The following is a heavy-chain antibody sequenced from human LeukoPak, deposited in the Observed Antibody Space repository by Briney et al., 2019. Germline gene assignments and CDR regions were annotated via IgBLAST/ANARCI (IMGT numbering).Heavy chain of an antibody. Sequence: GGSLRLSCAASGFTFSSYGMHWVRQAPGKGLEWVAVIWYDGSNKYYADSVKGRFTISRDNSKNTLYLQMNSLRAEDTAVYYCARAGRYCSSTSCYNRYYFDHWGQGTLVTVSS. D-gene: IGHD2-2*02. CDR1: GFTFSSYG. J-gene: IGHJ4*02. CDR3: ARAGRYCSSTSCYNRYYFDH. V-gene: IGHV3-33*01. CDR2: IWYDGSNK.